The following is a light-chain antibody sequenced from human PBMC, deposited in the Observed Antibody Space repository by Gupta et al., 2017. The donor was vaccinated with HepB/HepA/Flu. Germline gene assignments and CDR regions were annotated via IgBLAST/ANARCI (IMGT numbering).Light chain of an antibody. CDR3: NSRDSSGNHVM. CDR1: SLRSYY. CDR2: GKN. V-gene: IGLV3-19*01. Sequence: SSELTQDPAVSVALGQTVRITCQGDSLRSYYASWYQQKPGQAPGLVIYGKNNRPSGIPDRFSGSSSGNTASFTITGAQAEDEADYYCNSRDSSGNHVMFGGGTKLTVL. J-gene: IGLJ3*02.